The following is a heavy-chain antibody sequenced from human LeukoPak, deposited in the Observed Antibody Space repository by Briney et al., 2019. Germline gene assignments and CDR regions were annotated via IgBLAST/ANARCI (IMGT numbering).Heavy chain of an antibody. D-gene: IGHD2-15*01. Sequence: SVKVSCKASGGTFSSCAINWVRHAPGQGLEWMGRIIPIFGTTNYAQKFQARVTITTDESTNTAYMELSSLRSEDTAMYYCARESRYCIGDSCYPNAFDVWGQGTMVTISS. CDR2: IIPIFGTT. CDR3: ARESRYCIGDSCYPNAFDV. CDR1: GGTFSSCA. J-gene: IGHJ3*01. V-gene: IGHV1-69*05.